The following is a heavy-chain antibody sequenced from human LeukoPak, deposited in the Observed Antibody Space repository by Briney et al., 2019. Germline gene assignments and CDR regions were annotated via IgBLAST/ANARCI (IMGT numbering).Heavy chain of an antibody. D-gene: IGHD3-22*01. Sequence: SGGSLRLSCAASGFTVSSYAMSWVRQAPGKGLEWVSAISGSGGSTYYADSVKGRFTIFRDNSKNTLYLQMNSLRAEDTAVYYCGKRMYYYDKGSQHWGQGPLVTVSS. CDR3: GKRMYYYDKGSQH. CDR1: GFTVSSYA. J-gene: IGHJ1*01. CDR2: ISGSGGST. V-gene: IGHV3-23*01.